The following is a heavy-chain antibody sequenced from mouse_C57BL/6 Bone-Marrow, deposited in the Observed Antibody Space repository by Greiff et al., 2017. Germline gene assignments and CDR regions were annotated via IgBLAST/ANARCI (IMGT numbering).Heavy chain of an antibody. J-gene: IGHJ1*03. CDR3: ARLGLPWYFDV. Sequence: QVQLQQSGAELARPGASVKLSCKASGYTFTSYGISWVKQRTGQGLEWIGEIYPRSGNTYYNEKFKGKATLTADKSSSTAYMELRSLTSEDSAVYFCARLGLPWYFDVWGTGTMVTVSS. CDR1: GYTFTSYG. D-gene: IGHD2-2*01. V-gene: IGHV1-81*01. CDR2: IYPRSGNT.